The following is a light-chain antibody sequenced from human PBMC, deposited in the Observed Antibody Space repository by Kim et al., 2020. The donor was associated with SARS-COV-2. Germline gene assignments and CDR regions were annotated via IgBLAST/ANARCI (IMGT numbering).Light chain of an antibody. CDR3: AAWDDSLNGPV. V-gene: IGLV1-44*01. Sequence: QSVLTQPPSASGTPGQRVTISCSGSSSNIGSNTVNWYQQLPGTAPKLLIYSNNQRPSGDPDRFSGSKSGTSASLAISGLQSEDEADYYCAAWDDSLNGPVFGGGTQLTV. CDR1: SSNIGSNT. CDR2: SNN. J-gene: IGLJ2*01.